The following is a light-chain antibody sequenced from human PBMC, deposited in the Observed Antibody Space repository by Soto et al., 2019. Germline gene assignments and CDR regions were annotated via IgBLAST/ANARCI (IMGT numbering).Light chain of an antibody. CDR2: SAS. Sequence: DIEMTQSPSTLSVSVGDRATITCRASQTVSSWLAWYQQKPGKSPRLLIYSASTRESGIPARFSGSGSGTQFALTISSLQFQAVAVDYCQWHNYWPHAWTFGQGTKVDIK. CDR1: QTVSSW. J-gene: IGKJ1*01. V-gene: IGKV3-15*01. CDR3: QWHNYWPHAWT.